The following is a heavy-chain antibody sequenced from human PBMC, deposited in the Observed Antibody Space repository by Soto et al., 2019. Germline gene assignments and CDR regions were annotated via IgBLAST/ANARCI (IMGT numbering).Heavy chain of an antibody. Sequence: PGGSLRLSCAASGFTFTRYSMNWVRQAPGKGLEWVSSISSTANYIYYGDSMKGRFTISRDNAKNSLYLEMNSLRAEDTAVYYCARESEDLTSNFDYWGQGTLVTVSS. V-gene: IGHV3-21*06. CDR1: GFTFTRYS. CDR3: ARESEDLTSNFDY. CDR2: ISSTANYI. J-gene: IGHJ4*02.